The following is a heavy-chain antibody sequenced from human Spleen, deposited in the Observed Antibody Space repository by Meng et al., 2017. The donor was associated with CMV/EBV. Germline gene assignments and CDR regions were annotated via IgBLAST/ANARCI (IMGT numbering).Heavy chain of an antibody. Sequence: GGSLRLSCAASGFTFSSYAMSWVRQAPGKELEWVSAISGSGGSTYYADSVKGRFTISRDNSKNTLYLQMNSLRAEDTAVYYCANGLVVPAAPLNYYYYGMDVWGQGTTVTVSS. CDR3: ANGLVVPAAPLNYYYYGMDV. D-gene: IGHD2-2*01. CDR1: GFTFSSYA. V-gene: IGHV3-23*01. CDR2: ISGSGGST. J-gene: IGHJ6*02.